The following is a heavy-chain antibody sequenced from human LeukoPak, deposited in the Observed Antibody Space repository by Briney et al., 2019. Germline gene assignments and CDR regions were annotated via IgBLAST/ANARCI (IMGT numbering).Heavy chain of an antibody. D-gene: IGHD2-2*01. CDR2: ISSSSSYI. Sequence: PGGSLRLSCAASGFTFSSYSMNWVRQAPGKGLEWVSSISSSSSYIYYADSVKGRFTISRDNVKNSLYLQMNSLRAEDTAVYYCARGGGYCSSTSCPPYYFDYWGQGTLVTVSS. V-gene: IGHV3-21*01. CDR1: GFTFSSYS. CDR3: ARGGGYCSSTSCPPYYFDY. J-gene: IGHJ4*02.